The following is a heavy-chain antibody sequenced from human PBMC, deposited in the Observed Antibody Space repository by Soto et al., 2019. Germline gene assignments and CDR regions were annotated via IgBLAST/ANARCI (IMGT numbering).Heavy chain of an antibody. V-gene: IGHV3-23*01. J-gene: IGHJ4*02. CDR1: GFTFSSYA. D-gene: IGHD3-22*01. Sequence: GGSLRLSCAASGFTFSSYAMSWVRQAPGKGLEWVSGISGSGDSTYYADSVKGRFTISRDNSKNTLYLQMNSLRAEDTAVYYCARARIVVVPFDYWGQGTPVTVSS. CDR2: ISGSGDST. CDR3: ARARIVVVPFDY.